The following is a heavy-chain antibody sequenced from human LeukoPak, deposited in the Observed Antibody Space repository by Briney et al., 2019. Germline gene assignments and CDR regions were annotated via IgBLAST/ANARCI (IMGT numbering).Heavy chain of an antibody. J-gene: IGHJ4*02. CDR3: AKDRYSSSFFLDY. CDR1: GFTFSTYW. V-gene: IGHV3-74*01. Sequence: RGSLRLSCAASGFTFSTYWMHWVRQAPGKGLVWVSGLNSDGSITGYVDSVKGRFTISRDDSKNTLYLQMNSLRAEDTAVYYCAKDRYSSSFFLDYWGQGTLVTVSS. D-gene: IGHD6-6*01. CDR2: LNSDGSIT.